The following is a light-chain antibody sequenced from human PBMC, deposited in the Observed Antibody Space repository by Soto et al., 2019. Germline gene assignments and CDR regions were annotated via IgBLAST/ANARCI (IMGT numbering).Light chain of an antibody. CDR2: EVT. CDR3: SSYTTFRTPHVA. J-gene: IGLJ2*01. Sequence: QSALTQPASVSGSLGQSITISCTGNSSDVGGYNYVSWYQQHPGQAPKLLIHEVTNRPSGVSDRFSGSKSANTASLTISGLQAEDEAHYYCSSYTTFRTPHVAFGGGTKLTVL. V-gene: IGLV2-14*01. CDR1: SSDVGGYNY.